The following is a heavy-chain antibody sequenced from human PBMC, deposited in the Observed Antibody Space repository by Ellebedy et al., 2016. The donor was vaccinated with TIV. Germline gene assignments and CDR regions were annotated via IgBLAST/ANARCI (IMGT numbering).Heavy chain of an antibody. D-gene: IGHD5-12*01. CDR2: VGAHNGDT. Sequence: AASVKVSCKASGYTFTAYYMFWVRQAPGQGLEWMGWVGAHNGDTLYAQNFQGRVTMTADTSTSTVYMALRSLRSDDTAVYYCARAGSDYDWEAVYWGQGTLVTVSS. CDR3: ARAGSDYDWEAVY. J-gene: IGHJ4*02. CDR1: GYTFTAYY. V-gene: IGHV1-18*04.